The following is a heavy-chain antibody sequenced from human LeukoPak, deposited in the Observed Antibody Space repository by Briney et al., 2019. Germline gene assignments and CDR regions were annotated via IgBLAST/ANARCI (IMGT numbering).Heavy chain of an antibody. CDR3: ARGSDYYTPSGAHYYYMDV. J-gene: IGHJ6*03. D-gene: IGHD3-10*01. CDR2: ISAYNGKT. Sequence: ASVKVSCKASGYTFSNYGITWVRQAPGQGLEWMGWISAYNGKTNYAQKFQGRVTMTTDTSTTTAYMELRNLRSDDTAVYYCARGSDYYTPSGAHYYYMDVWGKGTTVTVSS. CDR1: GYTFSNYG. V-gene: IGHV1-18*01.